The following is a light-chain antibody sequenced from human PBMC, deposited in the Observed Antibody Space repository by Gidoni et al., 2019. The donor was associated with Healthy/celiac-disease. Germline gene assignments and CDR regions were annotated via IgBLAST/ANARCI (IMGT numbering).Light chain of an antibody. CDR3: QQSYSTPMYT. CDR1: QSISSY. V-gene: IGKV1-39*01. Sequence: DIQMTQSPSSLSASVGDRVTITCRASQSISSYLNWYQQKPGKAPKLLIYAASRLQSGVPSRCSGSGSGTDFTLTISSLQPEDFATYYCQQSYSTPMYTFGQGTKREIK. J-gene: IGKJ2*01. CDR2: AAS.